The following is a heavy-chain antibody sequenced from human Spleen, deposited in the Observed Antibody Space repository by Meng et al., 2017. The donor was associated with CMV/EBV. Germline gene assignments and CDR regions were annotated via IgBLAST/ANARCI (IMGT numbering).Heavy chain of an antibody. Sequence: SQTLSLTCAISGDSVSSNSAAWNWIRQSPSRGLEWLGRTYYRSKWYHDSAVSVKSRITFNPDTSKNQFSLQLKSVTPGDTAVYYCARESATAFDYWGQGTLVTVSS. D-gene: IGHD1-26*01. J-gene: IGHJ4*02. CDR1: GDSVSSNSAA. CDR2: TYYRSKWYH. CDR3: ARESATAFDY. V-gene: IGHV6-1*01.